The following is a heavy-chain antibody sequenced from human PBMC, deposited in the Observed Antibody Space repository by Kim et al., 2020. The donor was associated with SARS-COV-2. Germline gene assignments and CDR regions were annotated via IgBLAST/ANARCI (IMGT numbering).Heavy chain of an antibody. D-gene: IGHD3-10*01. CDR3: AKWNYGSGSYSLPGWFDP. J-gene: IGHJ5*02. CDR2: ISWNSGSI. Sequence: GGSLRLSCAASGFTFDDYAMHWVRQAPGKGLEWVSGISWNSGSIGYADSVKGRFTISRDNAKNSLYLQMNSLRAEDTALYYCAKWNYGSGSYSLPGWFDPWGQGTLVTVSS. CDR1: GFTFDDYA. V-gene: IGHV3-9*01.